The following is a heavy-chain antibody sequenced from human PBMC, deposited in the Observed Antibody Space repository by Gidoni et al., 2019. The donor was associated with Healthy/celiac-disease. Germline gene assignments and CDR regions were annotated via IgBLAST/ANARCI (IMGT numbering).Heavy chain of an antibody. CDR2: ISSSSSTI. D-gene: IGHD6-19*01. CDR3: ARAGSYSSGWYGY. CDR1: GFTFSSYS. Sequence: EVQLVESGGGLVQPGGSLSLSFAASGFTFSSYSRNWVRQAPGKGLEWVSYISSSSSTIYYADSVKGRFTISRDNAKNSLYLQMNSLRAEDTAVYYCARAGSYSSGWYGYWGQGTLVTVSS. J-gene: IGHJ4*02. V-gene: IGHV3-48*04.